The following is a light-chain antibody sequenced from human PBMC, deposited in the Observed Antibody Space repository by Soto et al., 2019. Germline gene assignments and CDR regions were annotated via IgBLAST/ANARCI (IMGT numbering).Light chain of an antibody. CDR3: QQYNKWPLT. V-gene: IGKV3-15*01. J-gene: IGKJ1*01. Sequence: EVVMTQSPATLSVSRGDGAALSFRASQGVGSNLAWYQQKPGQAPRLLVYGASTRATGVPARFSGSGSGTEFTLTISSLGSEDFAVYYCQQYNKWPLTFGQGTKVDIK. CDR2: GAS. CDR1: QGVGSN.